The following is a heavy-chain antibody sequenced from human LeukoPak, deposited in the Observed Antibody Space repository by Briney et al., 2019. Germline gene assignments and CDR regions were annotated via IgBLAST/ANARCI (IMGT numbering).Heavy chain of an antibody. CDR2: ISGSGGST. D-gene: IGHD3-3*01. Sequence: GGSLRLSCAASGFTFSSYAMSWVRQAPGKGLEWVSAISGSGGSTYYADSVKGRFTISRDNSKNPLYLQMNSLRAEDTAVYYCASRDDFWSGYTNFDYWGQGTLVTVSS. CDR3: ASRDDFWSGYTNFDY. J-gene: IGHJ4*02. V-gene: IGHV3-23*01. CDR1: GFTFSSYA.